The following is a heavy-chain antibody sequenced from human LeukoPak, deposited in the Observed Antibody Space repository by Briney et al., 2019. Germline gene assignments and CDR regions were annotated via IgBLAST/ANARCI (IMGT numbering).Heavy chain of an antibody. J-gene: IGHJ3*02. V-gene: IGHV3-21*01. Sequence: GGSLRLSCAASGFTFSSYSMNWVRQAPGKGLEWVSSISSSSSYIYYADSVKGRFTISRDNAKNSLYLQMNSLRAEDTAVYYCARSRSYYYDSSGNAFDIWGQGTMVTVSS. D-gene: IGHD3-22*01. CDR2: ISSSSSYI. CDR3: ARSRSYYYDSSGNAFDI. CDR1: GFTFSSYS.